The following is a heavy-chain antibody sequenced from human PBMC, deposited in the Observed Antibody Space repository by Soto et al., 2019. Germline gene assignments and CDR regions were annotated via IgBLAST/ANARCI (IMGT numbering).Heavy chain of an antibody. J-gene: IGHJ4*02. CDR2: ISNDGSRK. V-gene: IGHV3-30*18. Sequence: QVHLVESGGGVVQPGRSLRLSCAASGFTFSSYGMHWVRQAPGKGLEWVAVISNDGSRKFYADSVKGRFTISRDNSRNKLHVEMNSLRPEETGVYYCAEGGFECSGSSLSFDWGQGTLVTVSS. D-gene: IGHD6-13*01. CDR3: AEGGFECSGSSLSFD. CDR1: GFTFSSYG.